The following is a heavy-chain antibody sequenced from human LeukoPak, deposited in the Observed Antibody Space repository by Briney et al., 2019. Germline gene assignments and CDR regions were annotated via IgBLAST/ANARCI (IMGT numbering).Heavy chain of an antibody. D-gene: IGHD1-7*01. CDR2: IFSGGTT. CDR1: GFTVSSNY. Sequence: GGSLRLSCAASGFTVSSNYVSWVRQAPGKGLEWVSVIFSGGTTYYADSVKDRFTISRDNSKNTLYLQMNSLRVEDTAIYYCARISRRELPCFWGQGTLVTVSS. CDR3: ARISRRELPCF. V-gene: IGHV3-53*01. J-gene: IGHJ4*02.